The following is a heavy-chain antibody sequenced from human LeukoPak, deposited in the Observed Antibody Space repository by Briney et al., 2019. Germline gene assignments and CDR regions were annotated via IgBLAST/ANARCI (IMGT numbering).Heavy chain of an antibody. Sequence: SQTLSLTCTVSGGSISSGGYYWSWIRQPPGKGLEWIGYIFHSGSTYYNPSLKSRVTISVDTSKNQFSLKLSSVTAADTAVYYCARVRLLWFGELLYPSTFDYWGQGTLVTVSS. D-gene: IGHD3-10*01. J-gene: IGHJ4*02. CDR2: IFHSGST. CDR3: ARVRLLWFGELLYPSTFDY. V-gene: IGHV4-30-2*01. CDR1: GGSISSGGYY.